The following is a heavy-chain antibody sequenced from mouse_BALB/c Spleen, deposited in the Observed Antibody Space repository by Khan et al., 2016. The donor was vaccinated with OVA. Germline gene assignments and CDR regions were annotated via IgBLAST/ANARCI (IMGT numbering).Heavy chain of an antibody. Sequence: EVQLQESGPGLVKPSQSLSLTCTVTGYSITSDYAWNWIRQFPGNKLEWMGYITYSGRTSKKPSLKSRISITRDTSKNQFFLQLNSVTTEDTATFYCVRGRAYWGQGTLVTVSA. CDR1: GYSITSDYA. J-gene: IGHJ3*01. V-gene: IGHV3-2*02. CDR2: ITYSGRT. CDR3: VRGRAY.